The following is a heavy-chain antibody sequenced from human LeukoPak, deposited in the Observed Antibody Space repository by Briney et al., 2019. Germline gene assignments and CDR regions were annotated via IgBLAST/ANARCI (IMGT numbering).Heavy chain of an antibody. D-gene: IGHD5-18*01. V-gene: IGHV3-7*01. Sequence: PGGSLRLSCAASGFTFRDYSYYWMSWVRQAPGKGLEWVANIKQDGSEKYYVDSVKGRFTISRDNAKNSLFLQMNSLRAEDTAVYYCARVGRYSYALNSWGQGTLVTVSS. CDR1: GFTFRDYSYYW. CDR3: ARVGRYSYALNS. J-gene: IGHJ4*02. CDR2: IKQDGSEK.